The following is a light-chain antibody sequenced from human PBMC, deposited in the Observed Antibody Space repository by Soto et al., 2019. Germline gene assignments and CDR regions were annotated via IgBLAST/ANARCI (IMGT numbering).Light chain of an antibody. Sequence: SALARPPAVSRSPGKSITISCTGTSSGGGAYDAVSWYQQHPGKAPQVIIYRGTKRPSGVSTRFSGSVSGNTASLTVSGLQAEDEAEYFCCSSAPESTYVFGTGTKVTVL. CDR1: SSGGGAYDA. J-gene: IGLJ1*01. CDR3: CSSAPESTYV. V-gene: IGLV2-23*01. CDR2: RGT.